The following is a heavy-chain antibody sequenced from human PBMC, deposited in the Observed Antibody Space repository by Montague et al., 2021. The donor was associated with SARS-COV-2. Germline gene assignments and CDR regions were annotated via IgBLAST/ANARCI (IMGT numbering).Heavy chain of an antibody. CDR3: ASPTYYYDSSGSDAFDI. Sequence: SETLSLTCSVSGDSISNYSWSWIRQSPGKGLEWIGYIYYSGSTNYNPSLTSRVTISVDTSKNQFSLKLSSVTAADTAVYYCASPTYYYDSSGSDAFDIWGQGTMVTVSS. CDR1: GDSISNYS. V-gene: IGHV4-59*08. CDR2: IYYSGST. D-gene: IGHD3-22*01. J-gene: IGHJ3*02.